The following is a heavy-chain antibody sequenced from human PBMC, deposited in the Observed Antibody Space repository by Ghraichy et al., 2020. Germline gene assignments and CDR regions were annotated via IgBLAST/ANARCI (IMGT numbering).Heavy chain of an antibody. D-gene: IGHD3-22*01. Sequence: GESLNISCAASGFSFRSYWMNWVRQAPGKGPEWVASINEAGNEKHYVDSVQGRFTISRDNAQNSLSRQMRGLRAEDTAVYYCAQDQGIYFDTLPAYFDSWGQGTLVTVSS. CDR3: AQDQGIYFDTLPAYFDS. V-gene: IGHV3-7*03. J-gene: IGHJ4*02. CDR2: INEAGNEK. CDR1: GFSFRSYW.